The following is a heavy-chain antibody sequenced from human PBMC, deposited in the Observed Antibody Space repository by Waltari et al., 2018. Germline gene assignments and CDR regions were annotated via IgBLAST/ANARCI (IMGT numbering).Heavy chain of an antibody. CDR3: VGHRFGSGSYFDY. CDR1: GFIVRSNY. V-gene: IGHV3-53*01. Sequence: EVQVVVSGGGLIQPGGSLRLYCAVSGFIVRSNYMRWVRQAPGKGLEWVSVIYSGGSSYYVDSVKGRFTISRDNSKNTIYLEMNSLRGEDTAVYFCVGHRFGSGSYFDYWGQGTPVTVSS. CDR2: IYSGGSS. J-gene: IGHJ4*02. D-gene: IGHD3-10*01.